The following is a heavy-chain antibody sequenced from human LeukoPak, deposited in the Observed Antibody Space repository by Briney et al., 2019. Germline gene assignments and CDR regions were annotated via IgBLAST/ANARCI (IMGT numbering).Heavy chain of an antibody. CDR2: IRYDGSNK. CDR3: AKEGVTIFGVVTHFDY. CDR1: GFTFSSYG. V-gene: IGHV3-30*02. J-gene: IGHJ4*02. Sequence: QTGGSLRLSCAASGFTFSSYGMHWVRQAPGKGLEWVAFIRYDGSNKYYADSVKGRFTISRDNSKNTLYLQMNSLRAEDTAVYYCAKEGVTIFGVVTHFDYWGQGTLVTVSS. D-gene: IGHD3-3*01.